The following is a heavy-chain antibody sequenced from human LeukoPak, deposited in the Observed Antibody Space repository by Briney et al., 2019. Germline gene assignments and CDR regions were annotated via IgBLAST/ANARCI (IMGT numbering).Heavy chain of an antibody. V-gene: IGHV1-18*01. CDR2: ISAYNGNT. CDR3: ARDMYNWNDGWFDP. D-gene: IGHD1-20*01. Sequence: GASVKVSCKASGYTFTSYGISWVRQATGQGLEWMGWISAYNGNTNYAQKLQGRVTMTTDTSTSTAYMELRSLRSDDTAVYYCARDMYNWNDGWFDPWGQGTLVTVSS. CDR1: GYTFTSYG. J-gene: IGHJ5*02.